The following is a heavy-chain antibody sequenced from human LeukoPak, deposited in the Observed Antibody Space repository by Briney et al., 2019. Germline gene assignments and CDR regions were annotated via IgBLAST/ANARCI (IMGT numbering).Heavy chain of an antibody. CDR2: INPADSDT. V-gene: IGHV5-51*01. CDR1: GYIFTHYW. Sequence: GESLKISCKGSGYIFTHYWIGWVRQMPGKGLEWMGIINPADSDTRYSPSFQGQVLISADKSISTAYLHWGSLKASDTAMYFCARRRSSTSDAVDLWRQGTMVSVS. CDR3: ARRRSSTSDAVDL. J-gene: IGHJ3*01.